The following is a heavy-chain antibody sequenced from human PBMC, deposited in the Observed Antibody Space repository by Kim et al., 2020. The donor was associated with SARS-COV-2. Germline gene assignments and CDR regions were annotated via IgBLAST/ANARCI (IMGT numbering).Heavy chain of an antibody. Sequence: GGSLRLSCAASGFTFNSYAMSWVRQAPGKGLEWVSAIRDSGGSTKYADSVKGRFSISRDNSKNTLYLQMYSLRAEDTAVYYCAKVTSGSSGWFEYFQHWGQGTLVTVSS. CDR1: GFTFNSYA. D-gene: IGHD6-19*01. CDR2: IRDSGGST. V-gene: IGHV3-23*01. J-gene: IGHJ1*01. CDR3: AKVTSGSSGWFEYFQH.